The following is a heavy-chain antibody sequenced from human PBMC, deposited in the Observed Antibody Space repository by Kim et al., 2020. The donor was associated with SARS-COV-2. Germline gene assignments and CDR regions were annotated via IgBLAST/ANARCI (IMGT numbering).Heavy chain of an antibody. J-gene: IGHJ6*02. CDR1: GFTFSTYN. D-gene: IGHD2-21*02. Sequence: GGSLRLSCAASGFTFSTYNMNWVRQAPGKGLEWVSYISSRSSTVFYADSVKGRFTISRDNAKNSLYLQMNSLRDEDTAVYYCARDSTVVTPWGIYYYGMDVWGQGTTVTVSS. V-gene: IGHV3-48*02. CDR3: ARDSTVVTPWGIYYYGMDV. CDR2: ISSRSSTV.